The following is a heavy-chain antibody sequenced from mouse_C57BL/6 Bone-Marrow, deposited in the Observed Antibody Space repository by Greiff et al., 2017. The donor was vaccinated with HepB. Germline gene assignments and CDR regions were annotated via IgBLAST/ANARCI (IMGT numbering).Heavy chain of an antibody. CDR2: ISDGGSYT. CDR1: GFTFSSYA. J-gene: IGHJ2*01. V-gene: IGHV5-4*01. Sequence: EVQGVESGGGLVKPGGSLKLSCAASGFTFSSYAMSWVRQTPEKRLEWVATISDGGSYTYYPDNVKGRFTISRDNAKNNLYLQMSHLKSEDTAMYYCARLPLDYWGQGTTLTVSS. CDR3: ARLPLDY.